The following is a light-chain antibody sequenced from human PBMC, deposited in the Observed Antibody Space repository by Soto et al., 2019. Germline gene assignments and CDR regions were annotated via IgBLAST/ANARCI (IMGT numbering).Light chain of an antibody. CDR3: QQYNGYSRT. CDR2: DAS. CDR1: QSISIW. V-gene: IGKV1-5*01. Sequence: DIQMTQSPSTLSASVGERVTITCRASQSISIWLARYQQKPGKAPKLLIYDASSLEGGGPSRFSGSGSGTEFTLTSSSLQPNDLATYYCQQYNGYSRTYGQGT. J-gene: IGKJ1*01.